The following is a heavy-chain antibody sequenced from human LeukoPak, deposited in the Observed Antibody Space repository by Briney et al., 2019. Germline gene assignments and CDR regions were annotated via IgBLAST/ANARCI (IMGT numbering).Heavy chain of an antibody. CDR1: GFTFSSYA. CDR3: AREQAGDSSGYLYYYYGMDV. CDR2: ISYDESNK. V-gene: IGHV3-30-3*01. Sequence: GGSLRLSCAASGFTFSSYAMHWVRQAPGKGLEWVAVISYDESNKYYADSVKGRFTISRDNSKNTLYLQMNSLRAEDTAVYYCAREQAGDSSGYLYYYYGMDVWGQGTTVTVSS. D-gene: IGHD3-22*01. J-gene: IGHJ6*02.